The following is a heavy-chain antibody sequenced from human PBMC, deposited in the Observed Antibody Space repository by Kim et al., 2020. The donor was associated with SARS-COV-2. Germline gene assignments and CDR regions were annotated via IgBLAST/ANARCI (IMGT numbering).Heavy chain of an antibody. V-gene: IGHV3-11*01. J-gene: IGHJ6*02. CDR1: GFTFSDHY. Sequence: GGSLRLSCAASGFTFSDHYMSWIRQAPGKGLEWVSYISSSGSAIYHADSVKGRFTISRDNAKNSLYLQMNSLRAEDTAVYYCTRAQNPGYGDYWDYYYGMDVWGQGTTVTVSS. CDR3: TRAQNPGYGDYWDYYYGMDV. D-gene: IGHD4-17*01. CDR2: ISSSGSAI.